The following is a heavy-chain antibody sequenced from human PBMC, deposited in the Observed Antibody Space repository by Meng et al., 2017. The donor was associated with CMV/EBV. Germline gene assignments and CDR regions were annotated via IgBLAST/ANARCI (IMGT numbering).Heavy chain of an antibody. Sequence: QVERVMSGAGGRRPGASGKFSCKASGYTFTNYNWHWVRQAPGQGLEWMGIINPSGGSTSYAQKFQGRVTMTRDTSTSTVYMELSSLRSEDTAVYYCARDGYSGSYGGDYWGQGTLVTVSS. CDR2: INPSGGST. J-gene: IGHJ4*02. D-gene: IGHD1-26*01. CDR1: GYTFTNYN. V-gene: IGHV1-46*01. CDR3: ARDGYSGSYGGDY.